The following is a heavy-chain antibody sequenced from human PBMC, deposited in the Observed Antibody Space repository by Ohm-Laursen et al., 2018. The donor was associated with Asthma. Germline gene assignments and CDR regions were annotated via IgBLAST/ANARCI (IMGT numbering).Heavy chain of an antibody. CDR3: ARGSGYTPGINADS. J-gene: IGHJ4*02. CDR2: ISYDGRNK. V-gene: IGHV3-30*03. Sequence: SLRLSCAASGFIFSSYGMHWVRQPPGKGLKWLAMISYDGRNKFYTESVQGRLTISRDNSKNTLYLLMNSLRVEDAAVYYCARGSGYTPGINADSWGQGTRVTVSS. CDR1: GFIFSSYG. D-gene: IGHD1-14*01.